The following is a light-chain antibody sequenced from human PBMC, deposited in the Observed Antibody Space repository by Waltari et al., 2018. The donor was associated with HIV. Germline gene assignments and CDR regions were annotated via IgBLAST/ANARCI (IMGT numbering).Light chain of an antibody. CDR1: SSDIGDYNY. J-gene: IGLJ3*02. CDR2: DVT. CDR3: CSFAGSYTLV. Sequence: QSALTQPRSVSGSPGQSVTISCTGTSSDIGDYNYLPWDQHHPGKAPKRMIYDVTKRPSVVPDRFSGSKSGNTASLTISGLQAEDEAAYYCCSFAGSYTLVFGGGTKLTVL. V-gene: IGLV2-11*01.